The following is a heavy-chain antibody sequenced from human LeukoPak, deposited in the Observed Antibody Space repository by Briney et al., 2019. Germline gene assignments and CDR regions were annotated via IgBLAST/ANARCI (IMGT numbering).Heavy chain of an antibody. Sequence: SETLSLTCTVSGGSISNYYWSWIRQPPGKGLEWIGYIYDSGSTNYNPSLKSRVTISVDASKNQFSLKMDSVTAADTAVYYCARRFDYWGQGTLVTVSS. CDR3: ARRFDY. J-gene: IGHJ4*02. CDR2: IYDSGST. V-gene: IGHV4-59*01. CDR1: GGSISNYY.